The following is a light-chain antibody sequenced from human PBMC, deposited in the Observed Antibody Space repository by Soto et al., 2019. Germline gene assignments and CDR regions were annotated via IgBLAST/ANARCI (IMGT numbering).Light chain of an antibody. V-gene: IGKV3D-15*01. CDR3: QQYYSYPGT. CDR1: QSVSSN. Sequence: EIVMTQSPTILSVSPGERATLSCRASQSVSSNLAWYQQKPGQAPRLLIYGVYTRAPGIPARFSGSGSGTEFTLTISCLQSEDFATYYCQQYYSYPGTFGQGTKVEIK. CDR2: GVY. J-gene: IGKJ1*01.